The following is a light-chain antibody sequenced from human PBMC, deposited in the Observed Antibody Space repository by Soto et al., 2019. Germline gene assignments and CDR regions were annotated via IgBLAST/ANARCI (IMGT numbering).Light chain of an antibody. J-gene: IGKJ1*01. CDR2: ATS. Sequence: AVQMTQSPSSLSASVGDRVTITCRASQDIRGNLGWYQQKPGKAPKLLIYATSNLQSGVPSRFSGGGSGTDVTRTIDSLHPEDFATYYCLQDYDYPQTFGQGTKVEIK. CDR1: QDIRGN. CDR3: LQDYDYPQT. V-gene: IGKV1-6*01.